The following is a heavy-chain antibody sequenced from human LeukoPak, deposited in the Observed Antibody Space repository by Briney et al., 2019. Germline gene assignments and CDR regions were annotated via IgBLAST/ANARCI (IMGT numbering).Heavy chain of an antibody. D-gene: IGHD3-16*01. CDR1: GFTIISNY. CDR3: VRDGGFFRFEY. V-gene: IGHV3-7*01. Sequence: GGSLRLSCAASGFTIISNYMSWARQAPGKGLEWLVHIKEDGSKTDYVDSVRGRFTISRDNAKNSLYLQMSNLRDEDTAVYYCVRDGGFFRFEYWGQGTLVSVSS. CDR2: IKEDGSKT. J-gene: IGHJ4*02.